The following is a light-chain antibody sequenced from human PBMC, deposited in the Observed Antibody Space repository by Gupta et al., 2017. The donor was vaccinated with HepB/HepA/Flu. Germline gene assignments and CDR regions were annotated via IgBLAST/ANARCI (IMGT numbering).Light chain of an antibody. J-gene: IGLJ2*01. V-gene: IGLV1-47*01. CDR3: ASWDDSLSGPGV. CDR2: RNN. Sequence: QSVLTQPPSASGTPGQTVTISCSGSSSNVETNYVYWYQQLPGTAPKLLIYRNNQRPSGVPDRCSGSKSGTSASLAISGLRSEDEADYYCASWDDSLSGPGVFGGGTKLTVL. CDR1: SSNVETNY.